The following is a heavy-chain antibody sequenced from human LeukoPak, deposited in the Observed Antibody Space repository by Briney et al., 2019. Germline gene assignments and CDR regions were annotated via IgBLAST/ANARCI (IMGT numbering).Heavy chain of an antibody. J-gene: IGHJ4*02. D-gene: IGHD3-10*01. CDR1: SGSISSYY. V-gene: IGHV4-59*01. CDR2: NYYSGSS. CDR3: ARTEYYFDH. Sequence: SETLSLTCTVSSGSISSYYWSWIRQAPGKGLEWIGYNYYSGSSNYNPSFKSRLTMSVDTSKKQFSLKLSSVTAADTAVYYCARTEYYFDHWGQGSLVTVSS.